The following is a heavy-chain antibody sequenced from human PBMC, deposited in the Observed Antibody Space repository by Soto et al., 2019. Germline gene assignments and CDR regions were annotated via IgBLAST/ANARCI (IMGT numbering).Heavy chain of an antibody. CDR3: ARVPPYGSGSYYNGIHAFDI. V-gene: IGHV1-2*02. Sequence: GASVKGYCKASGYTFTGYYVHWVRQAPGQGLEWMGWINPNSGGTNYAQKFQGRVTMTRDTSISTAYMELSRLRSDDTAVYYCARVPPYGSGSYYNGIHAFDIWGQGTMVTVSS. CDR1: GYTFTGYY. CDR2: INPNSGGT. D-gene: IGHD3-10*01. J-gene: IGHJ3*02.